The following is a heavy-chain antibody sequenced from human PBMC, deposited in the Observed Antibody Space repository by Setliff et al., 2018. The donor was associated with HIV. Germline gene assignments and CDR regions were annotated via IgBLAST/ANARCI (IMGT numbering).Heavy chain of an antibody. D-gene: IGHD5-12*01. CDR3: ARPSAGGGYNYWYFDL. J-gene: IGHJ2*01. CDR1: GGSLSSYY. Sequence: SETLSLTCTVSGGSLSSYYWSWIRQPPGRGLEWIGYIYTSGSTNYNPSLKSRVTISVDTSKNQFSLKLSSVTAADTAVYYCARPSAGGGYNYWYFDLWGRGTLVTVSS. V-gene: IGHV4-4*08. CDR2: IYTSGST.